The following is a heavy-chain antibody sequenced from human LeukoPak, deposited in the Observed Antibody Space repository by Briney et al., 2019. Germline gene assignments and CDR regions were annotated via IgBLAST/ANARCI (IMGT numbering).Heavy chain of an antibody. J-gene: IGHJ6*03. CDR3: ARDQGCNYHWGDG. Sequence: GGSLRLSCAASGLTFSSYSMNWVRQAPGKGREGVAYISSSSRYIYYADSVKGRFTISRDNAKNSLFLQMNSLRAADTAVYYCARDQGCNYHWGDGGGKGTTATVS. V-gene: IGHV3-21*01. D-gene: IGHD1-7*01. CDR1: GLTFSSYS. CDR2: ISSSSRYI.